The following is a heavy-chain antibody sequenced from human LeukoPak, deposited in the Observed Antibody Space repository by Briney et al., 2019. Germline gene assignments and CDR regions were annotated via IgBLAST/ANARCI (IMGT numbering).Heavy chain of an antibody. Sequence: GRSLRLSCAASGFTFTSYTMHWVRQAPGKGLEWVAATSYDGTNKYYADSVKGRFTISRDNSKNTLYLQMNSLRAEDTAVYFCARKSLWFKYYDSGGQGMLVTVSS. CDR1: GFTFTSYT. CDR3: ARKSLWFKYYDS. V-gene: IGHV3-30*04. D-gene: IGHD2/OR15-2a*01. CDR2: TSYDGTNK. J-gene: IGHJ4*02.